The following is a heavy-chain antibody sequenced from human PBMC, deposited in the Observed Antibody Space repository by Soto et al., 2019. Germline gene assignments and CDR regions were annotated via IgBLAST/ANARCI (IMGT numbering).Heavy chain of an antibody. Sequence: GASVKVSCKASGYTYTSYDINWVRQATGQGLEWMGWMNPNSGNTGYAQKFQGRVTMTRNTSISTAYMELSSLRSEDTAVYYCARGLAAAGIGPPYYYYYMDVWGKGTTVTVSS. CDR1: GYTYTSYD. CDR2: MNPNSGNT. CDR3: ARGLAAAGIGPPYYYYYMDV. D-gene: IGHD6-13*01. V-gene: IGHV1-8*01. J-gene: IGHJ6*03.